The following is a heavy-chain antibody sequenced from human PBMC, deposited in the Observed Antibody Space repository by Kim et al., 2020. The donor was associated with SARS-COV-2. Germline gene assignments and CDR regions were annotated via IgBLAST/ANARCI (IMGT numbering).Heavy chain of an antibody. D-gene: IGHD5-12*01. Sequence: ASVKVSCKASGYTFTSYYMHWVRQAPGQGLEWMGIINPSGGSTSYAQKFQGRVTMTRDTSTSTVYMELSSLRSEDTAVYYCASRGPSGYDFWVVDYWGQGTLVTVSS. CDR2: INPSGGST. V-gene: IGHV1-46*01. CDR1: GYTFTSYY. J-gene: IGHJ4*02. CDR3: ASRGPSGYDFWVVDY.